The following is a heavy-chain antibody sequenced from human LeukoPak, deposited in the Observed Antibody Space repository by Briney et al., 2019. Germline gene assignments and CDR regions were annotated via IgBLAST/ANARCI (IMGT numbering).Heavy chain of an antibody. CDR3: VRSAHESGYYLWRLDY. V-gene: IGHV1-18*01. Sequence: GASVKVSCKASGCTFTSYGISWVRQAPGQGLEWVGWISAYNGNTNYAQKLQGRVTMTTDTSTSTAYMELRSLRSDDTAVYYCVRSAHESGYYLWRLDYLGQGTLVTVSS. J-gene: IGHJ4*02. CDR1: GCTFTSYG. D-gene: IGHD3-3*01. CDR2: ISAYNGNT.